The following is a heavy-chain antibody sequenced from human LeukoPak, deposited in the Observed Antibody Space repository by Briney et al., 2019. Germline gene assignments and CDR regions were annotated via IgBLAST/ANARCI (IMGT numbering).Heavy chain of an antibody. V-gene: IGHV1-2*02. Sequence: ASMKVSCKASGYTFTGYYIHWLRQAPGQGLEWMGFINPNSGGTNYAQKFQGRVTMTSDTSISTAYMELSSLTSDDTAVYYCARDLEGYHYGSGNYPQWGQGTLITVSS. CDR2: INPNSGGT. J-gene: IGHJ4*02. D-gene: IGHD3-10*01. CDR1: GYTFTGYY. CDR3: ARDLEGYHYGSGNYPQ.